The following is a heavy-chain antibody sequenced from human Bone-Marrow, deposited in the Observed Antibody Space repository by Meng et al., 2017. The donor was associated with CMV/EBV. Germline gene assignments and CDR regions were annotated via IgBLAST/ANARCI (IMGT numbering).Heavy chain of an antibody. CDR3: ARWTGSSSSRWFDP. D-gene: IGHD6-6*01. V-gene: IGHV5-51*01. CDR1: GYSFTSYW. Sequence: GESLKISCQGSGYSFTSYWIGWVRQMPGKGLEWMGIIYPGDSDTRYSTSFQGQVTISADKSISTAYLQWSSLKAADTAMDYGARWTGSSSSRWFDPWGQGTLVTVSS. J-gene: IGHJ5*02. CDR2: IYPGDSDT.